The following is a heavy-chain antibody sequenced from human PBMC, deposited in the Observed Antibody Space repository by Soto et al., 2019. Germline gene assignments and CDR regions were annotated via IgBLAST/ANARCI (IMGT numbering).Heavy chain of an antibody. V-gene: IGHV4-30-4*01. Sequence: QVQLQESGPGLVQPSQTLSLTCTVSGDPITSGDYYWTWIRQSPGKGLEWIGFIYYTGSFDYNPSLKSRLTISLDRSKNQFSRKLTSVTAADTAVYYCAADWEGTDFWGQGTLVTVSS. CDR3: AADWEGTDF. CDR1: GDPITSGDYY. CDR2: IYYTGSF. D-gene: IGHD1-26*01. J-gene: IGHJ4*02.